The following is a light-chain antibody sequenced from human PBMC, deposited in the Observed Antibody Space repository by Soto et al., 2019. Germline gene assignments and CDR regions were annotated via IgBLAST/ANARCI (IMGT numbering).Light chain of an antibody. Sequence: QSVLTQPPSASGSPGQSVTISCTGTSSDIGGHNFVSWYQQHPGKAPKLMIYDVTKRPSGVPDRFSGSKSGNTASLTVSGLQAEDEDDYYCSSYAGSNNYVVFGGGTKLTVL. J-gene: IGLJ2*01. CDR2: DVT. V-gene: IGLV2-8*01. CDR1: SSDIGGHNF. CDR3: SSYAGSNNYVV.